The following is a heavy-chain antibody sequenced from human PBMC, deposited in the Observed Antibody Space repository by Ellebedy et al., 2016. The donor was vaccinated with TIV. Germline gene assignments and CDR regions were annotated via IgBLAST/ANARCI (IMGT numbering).Heavy chain of an antibody. CDR2: FYYRGST. D-gene: IGHD3-3*01. Sequence: MPSETLSLTCTVSGSSISNFSWSWIRQPPGKGLEWIGYFYYRGSTSYNPSLKSRVTISLDKSTNQFSLKLNSVTAADMAVYYCARWGGLKSAIDYWGQGTLVTVSS. J-gene: IGHJ4*02. CDR1: GSSISNFS. CDR3: ARWGGLKSAIDY. V-gene: IGHV4-59*01.